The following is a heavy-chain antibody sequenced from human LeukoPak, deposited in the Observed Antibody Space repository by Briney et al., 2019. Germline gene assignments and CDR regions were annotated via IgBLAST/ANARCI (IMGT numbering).Heavy chain of an antibody. D-gene: IGHD5/OR15-5a*01. J-gene: IGHJ4*02. CDR3: ARGAVDIVSTYLPHYFDY. Sequence: GASVKVSCQTSGYTFTTYDINWVRQAPGQGLEWMGWMNPNSGYTGYAQRFHGRVTMTRNTSINTAYMEVSSLRFEDTAVYYCARGAVDIVSTYLPHYFDYWGQGTLVSVSS. CDR1: GYTFTTYD. CDR2: MNPNSGYT. V-gene: IGHV1-8*01.